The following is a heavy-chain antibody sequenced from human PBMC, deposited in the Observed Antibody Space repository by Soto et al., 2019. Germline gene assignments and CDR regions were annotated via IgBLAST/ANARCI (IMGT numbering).Heavy chain of an antibody. J-gene: IGHJ6*02. CDR1: GGSVSSASYY. CDR2: IYDSGST. CDR3: SRRDDYYYYYAMDV. Sequence: SETLSLTCTVSGGSVSSASYYWSWIRQPPGKGLEWIGYIYDSGSTNYNPSLKSRATISVDTSKNQFSLKLSSVTAADTAVYYCSRRDDYYYYYAMDVWGQGTTVTVSS. V-gene: IGHV4-61*01.